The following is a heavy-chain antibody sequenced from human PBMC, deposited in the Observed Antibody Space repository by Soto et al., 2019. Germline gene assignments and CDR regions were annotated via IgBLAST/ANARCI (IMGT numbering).Heavy chain of an antibody. CDR1: GGSISSGGYS. CDR3: ANDPGYSLDY. CDR2: IYHSGST. Sequence: SSETLSLTCAVSGGSISSGGYSWSWIRQPPGKGLEWIGYIYHSGSTYYNPSLKSRIIISVDTSKNQFSLQLNSVTPEDAAVYYCANDPGYSLDYWGQGTQVTVS. V-gene: IGHV4-30-2*05. J-gene: IGHJ4*02. D-gene: IGHD5-12*01.